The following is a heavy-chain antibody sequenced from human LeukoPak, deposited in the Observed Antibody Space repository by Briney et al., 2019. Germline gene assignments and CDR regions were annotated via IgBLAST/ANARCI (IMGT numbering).Heavy chain of an antibody. Sequence: PGGSLRLSCAASGFTFSSYAMSWVRQAPGKGLEWVSAISGSGGSTYYADSVKGRFTISRDNFENTLYLQMNSLRAEDTAVYYCAKYWAAAGTSAFDIWGQGTMVTVSS. J-gene: IGHJ3*02. CDR3: AKYWAAAGTSAFDI. CDR1: GFTFSSYA. CDR2: ISGSGGST. D-gene: IGHD6-13*01. V-gene: IGHV3-23*01.